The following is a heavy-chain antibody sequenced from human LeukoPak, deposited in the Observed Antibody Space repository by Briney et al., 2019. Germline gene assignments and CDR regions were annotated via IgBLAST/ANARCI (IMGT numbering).Heavy chain of an antibody. CDR3: ARRNAMDV. CDR1: GFTFSNYW. J-gene: IGHJ6*02. CDR2: INRDGSER. Sequence: GGSLRLSCAASGFTFSNYWMTWVRQAPGKGLEWVANINRDGSERYYVDSVKGRFTISRDDAKSSLYLQMNSLRAEDTAVHYCARRNAMDVWGQGTTVIVFS. V-gene: IGHV3-7*03.